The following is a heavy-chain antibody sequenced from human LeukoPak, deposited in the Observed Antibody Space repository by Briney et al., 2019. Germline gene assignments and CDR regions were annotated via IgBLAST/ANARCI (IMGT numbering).Heavy chain of an antibody. J-gene: IGHJ5*02. CDR2: ITGSGSFV. CDR1: GFIFNNYI. CDR3: ARDSSGPWFDP. Sequence: GGSLRLSCAVSGFIFNNYIMNWVRQAPGKGLEWVSSITGSGSFVYYADSVKGRFTISRDNAKNSLFLQMNSLRAEDTAVYYCARDSSGPWFDPWGQGTLVTVSS. V-gene: IGHV3-21*01. D-gene: IGHD6-6*01.